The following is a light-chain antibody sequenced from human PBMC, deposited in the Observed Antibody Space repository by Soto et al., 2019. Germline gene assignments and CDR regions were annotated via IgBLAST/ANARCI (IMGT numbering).Light chain of an antibody. J-gene: IGKJ1*01. CDR1: QRISTW. CDR2: DAY. V-gene: IGKV1-5*01. CDR3: KHYNSYSEA. Sequence: DIQMTQSPSTLSASVGDGVTITCRASQRISTWLAWYQQKPGKAPKLLISDAYSLETGVPSRFSGSGSGTEFTLTIRSLQPDDFATYYCKHYNSYSEAFGQGTKVDIK.